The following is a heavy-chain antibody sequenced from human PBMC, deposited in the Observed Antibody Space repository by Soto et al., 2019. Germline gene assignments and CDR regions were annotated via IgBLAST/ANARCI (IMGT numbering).Heavy chain of an antibody. CDR1: GFTFSIYS. Sequence: QLLESGGGLVQPGGSLRLSCAASGFTFSIYSMNWVRQAPGKGLEWVSLISGSGGSTHYADSVEGRFTISRDNSNNTLDPESDSLIDEDTALYYCAKVVKYEVVTGYYKGPDYYGMDVWGQGTTVTVSS. CDR2: ISGSGGST. V-gene: IGHV3-23*01. J-gene: IGHJ6*02. CDR3: AKVVKYEVVTGYYKGPDYYGMDV. D-gene: IGHD3-9*01.